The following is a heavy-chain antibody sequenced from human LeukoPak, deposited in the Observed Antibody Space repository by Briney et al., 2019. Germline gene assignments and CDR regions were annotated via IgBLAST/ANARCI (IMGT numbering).Heavy chain of an antibody. CDR2: ISGSGENT. J-gene: IGHJ6*02. D-gene: IGHD1-1*01. V-gene: IGHV3-23*01. CDR1: GFTFSSYA. CDR3: AKVGNYYYYGMDV. Sequence: GGSLRLSCAASGFTFSSYAMSWVRQAPGKGLEWVSGISGSGENTYYADSVKGRFTISRDNSKNTMYLQMDGLRAEDTAIYYCAKVGNYYYYGMDVWGQGTTVTVSS.